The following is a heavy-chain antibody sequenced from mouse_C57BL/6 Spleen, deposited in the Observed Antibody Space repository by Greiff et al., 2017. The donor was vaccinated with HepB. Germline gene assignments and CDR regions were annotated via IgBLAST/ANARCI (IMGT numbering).Heavy chain of an antibody. CDR3: ARGDGPWFAY. J-gene: IGHJ3*01. Sequence: VQLKESGPELVKPGASVKIPCKASGYTFTDYNMDWVKQSHGKSLEWIGDINPNNGGTIYNQKFKGKATLTVDKSSSTAYTELRSLTSEDTAVYYCARGDGPWFAYWGQGTLVTVSA. CDR2: INPNNGGT. V-gene: IGHV1-18*01. CDR1: GYTFTDYN.